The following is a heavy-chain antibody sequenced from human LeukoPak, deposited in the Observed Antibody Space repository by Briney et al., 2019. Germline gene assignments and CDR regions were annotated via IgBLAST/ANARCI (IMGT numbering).Heavy chain of an antibody. CDR1: GFTFSSYA. J-gene: IGHJ4*02. D-gene: IGHD3-3*01. Sequence: GGSLRLSCAASGFTFSSYAMSWVRQAPGKGLEWVSAISGSGGSTYYADSVKGRFTISRDNSKNTLYLQMNSLRAEGTAVYYCAKVRSGNYDFWSGHASFDYWGQGTLVTVSS. CDR3: AKVRSGNYDFWSGHASFDY. CDR2: ISGSGGST. V-gene: IGHV3-23*01.